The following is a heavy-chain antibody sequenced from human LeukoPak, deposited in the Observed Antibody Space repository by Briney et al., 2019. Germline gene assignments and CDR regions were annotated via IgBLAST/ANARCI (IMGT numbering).Heavy chain of an antibody. CDR2: IYYSGST. Sequence: KTSESLSLTCAVSGGSISSYYWNWIRQPPGKGLEWIGYIYYSGSTNYNPSLKSRVTISIDTSKNQLSLQLTSVTAADTAVYYCATDVRGLVPYYFDFWGQGTLVTVSS. J-gene: IGHJ4*02. CDR1: GGSISSYY. V-gene: IGHV4-59*01. CDR3: ATDVRGLVPYYFDF. D-gene: IGHD3-10*02.